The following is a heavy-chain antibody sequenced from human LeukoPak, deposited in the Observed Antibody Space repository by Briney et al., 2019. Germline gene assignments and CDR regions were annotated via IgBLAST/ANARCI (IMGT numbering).Heavy chain of an antibody. CDR1: GFTFSSYW. D-gene: IGHD2-2*01. CDR3: ARDPLGYCSSTSCHRSAFDL. V-gene: IGHV3-7*01. J-gene: IGHJ3*01. CDR2: IKKDGSEK. Sequence: GGSLRLSCAASGFTFSSYWMSWVRQAPGKGLEWVANIKKDGSEKYYVDSVKGRFTISRDNAKNSLYLQMNSLRAEDTAVYYCARDPLGYCSSTSCHRSAFDLWGQGTMVTVSS.